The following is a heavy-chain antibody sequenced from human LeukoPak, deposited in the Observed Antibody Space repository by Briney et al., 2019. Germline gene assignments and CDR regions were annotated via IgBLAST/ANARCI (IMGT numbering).Heavy chain of an antibody. CDR2: IYYSGST. J-gene: IGHJ5*02. Sequence: SETLSLTCTVSGGSISGYYWSWIRQPPGKGLEWIGYIYYSGSTYYNPSLKSRVTISVDTSKYQFSLKLSSVTAADTAVYYCARESAIPSGNWFDPWGQGTLVTVSS. D-gene: IGHD2-2*02. V-gene: IGHV4-30-4*08. CDR3: ARESAIPSGNWFDP. CDR1: GGSISGYY.